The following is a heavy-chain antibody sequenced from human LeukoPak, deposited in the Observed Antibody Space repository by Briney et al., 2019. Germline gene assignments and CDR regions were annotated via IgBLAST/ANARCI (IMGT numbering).Heavy chain of an antibody. V-gene: IGHV4-59*01. Sequence: SETLSLTCTVSGGSISSYYWSWIRQPPGKRLEWIGHIYYSGSTNYNPSLKSRVTISVDTSKNQFSLKLSSVTAADTAVYYCARQFQLYYFDYWGQGTLVTVSS. CDR2: IYYSGST. CDR3: ARQFQLYYFDY. D-gene: IGHD2-2*01. J-gene: IGHJ4*02. CDR1: GGSISSYY.